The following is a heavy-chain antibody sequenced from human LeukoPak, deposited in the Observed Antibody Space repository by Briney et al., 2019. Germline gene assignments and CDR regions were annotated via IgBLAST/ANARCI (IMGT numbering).Heavy chain of an antibody. CDR3: ARVDANRIFDY. V-gene: IGHV1-2*06. CDR2: INPNSGGT. D-gene: IGHD2-15*01. J-gene: IGHJ4*02. CDR1: GFTCTGYY. Sequence: ASVKVSCKASGFTCTGYYMHWVRQAPGQGLEWMGRINPNSGGTNYAQKFQGRVTMTRDTSISTAYMELSRLRSDDTAVYYCARVDANRIFDYWGQGTLVTVSS.